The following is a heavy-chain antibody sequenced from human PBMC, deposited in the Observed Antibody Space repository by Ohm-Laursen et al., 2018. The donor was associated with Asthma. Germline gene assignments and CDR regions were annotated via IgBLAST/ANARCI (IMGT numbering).Heavy chain of an antibody. CDR1: GFTFSTYS. CDR3: ARIGPEWELPGREYSLIH. D-gene: IGHD1-26*01. CDR2: ISGSSSYI. V-gene: IGHV3-21*01. J-gene: IGHJ1*01. Sequence: SLRLSCTASGFTFSTYSMNWVRQAPGKGLEWVSSISGSSSYIYYADSVKGRFTIPRDNAKNSLYLQMNSLRAEDTALYYCARIGPEWELPGREYSLIHWGQGTLVTVSS.